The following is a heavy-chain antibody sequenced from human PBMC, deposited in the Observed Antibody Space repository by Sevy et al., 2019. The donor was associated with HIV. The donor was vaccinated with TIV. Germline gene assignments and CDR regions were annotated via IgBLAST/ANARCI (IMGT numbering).Heavy chain of an antibody. V-gene: IGHV3-53*01. CDR1: GFTVSSNY. Sequence: GGSLRLSCAASGFTVSSNYMSWVRQAPGKGLEWVSVIYSGGSTYYADSVKGRFTISRDNSKNTLYLQMNSLRAEDTAVYYCARAASSWADAFDIWDQGTMVTVSS. J-gene: IGHJ3*02. CDR3: ARAASSWADAFDI. D-gene: IGHD6-13*01. CDR2: IYSGGST.